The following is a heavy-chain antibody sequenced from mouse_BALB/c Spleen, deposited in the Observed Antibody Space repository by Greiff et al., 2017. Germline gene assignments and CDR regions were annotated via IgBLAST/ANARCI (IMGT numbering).Heavy chain of an antibody. Sequence: LQQPGSELVRPGASVKLSCKASGYTFTSYWMHWVKQRHGQGLEWIGNIYPGSGSTNYDEKFKSKGTLTVDTSSSTAYMHLSSLTSEDSAVYYCTRGIYYGSSFDYWGQGTTLTVSS. D-gene: IGHD1-1*01. CDR2: IYPGSGST. CDR1: GYTFTSYW. V-gene: IGHV1S22*01. CDR3: TRGIYYGSSFDY. J-gene: IGHJ2*01.